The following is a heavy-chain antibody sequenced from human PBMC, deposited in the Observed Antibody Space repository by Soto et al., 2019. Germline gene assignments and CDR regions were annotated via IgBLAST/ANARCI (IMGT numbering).Heavy chain of an antibody. V-gene: IGHV4-59*01. J-gene: IGHJ5*02. D-gene: IGHD6-25*01. Sequence: SETLSLTCTVSGGSLSSYYWTWIRQSPGKGLEWIGYVYFSGNTNYNPSLKSRVTISIDTSKNQFSLRLASVTAADTAFYYCGSVRPSGYVLSWGQGTLFTVSS. CDR2: VYFSGNT. CDR1: GGSLSSYY. CDR3: GSVRPSGYVLS.